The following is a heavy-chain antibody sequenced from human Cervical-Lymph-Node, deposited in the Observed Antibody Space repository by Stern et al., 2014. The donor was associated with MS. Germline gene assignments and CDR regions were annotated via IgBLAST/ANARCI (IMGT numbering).Heavy chain of an antibody. D-gene: IGHD6-19*01. V-gene: IGHV1-69*01. CDR3: ASASHEYSSGWYRIDY. CDR2: IVPILGAA. Sequence: QVQLVQSGAEVKKPGSSVKVSCKASGGTFSSYSISWVRQAPGRGLEWMGGIVPILGAANYGQRFQGRGTITADDSTSTAYMELSSLRSEDTAIYYCASASHEYSSGWYRIDYWGQGSLVTVSS. CDR1: GGTFSSYS. J-gene: IGHJ4*02.